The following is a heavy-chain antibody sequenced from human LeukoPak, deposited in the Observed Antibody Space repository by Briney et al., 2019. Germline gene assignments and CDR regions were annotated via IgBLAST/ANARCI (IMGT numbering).Heavy chain of an antibody. CDR1: GGLFTDHY. CDR2: INHSGST. D-gene: IGHD6-13*01. CDR3: ARPPLYSSSWPTVLKAFDI. V-gene: IGHV4-34*01. J-gene: IGHJ3*02. Sequence: SETLSLTCAVYGGLFTDHYWSWIRQPPGKGLEWIGEINHSGSTNYNPSLKSRVTISVDTSKNQFSLKLSSVTAADTAVYYCARPPLYSSSWPTVLKAFDIWGQGTMVTVSS.